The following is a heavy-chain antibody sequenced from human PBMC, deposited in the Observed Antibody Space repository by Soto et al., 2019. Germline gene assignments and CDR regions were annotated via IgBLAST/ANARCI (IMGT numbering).Heavy chain of an antibody. V-gene: IGHV1-46*01. CDR3: ARPMDHSLTGPHLSPGAFDF. Sequence: GASVKVSFKASGYTFTSYYMHWVRQAPGQGLEWMGIINPSGGSTSYAQKFQGRVTMTRDTSTSTVYMELSSLRSEDTAVYYCARPMDHSLTGPHLSPGAFDFWGQGSMDTVSS. CDR1: GYTFTSYY. CDR2: INPSGGST. D-gene: IGHD3-9*01. J-gene: IGHJ3*01.